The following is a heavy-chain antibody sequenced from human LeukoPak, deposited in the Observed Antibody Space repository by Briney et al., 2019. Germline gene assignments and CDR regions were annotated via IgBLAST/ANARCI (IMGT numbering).Heavy chain of an antibody. CDR2: IYYSGST. Sequence: PSETLSLTCTVSGGSISSSNYYWVWLRRPPGKGLEWIGSIYYSGSTYYNPSLKSRFTISVDTSKNQFSLKLSSVTAADTAVYYCARAAAGTKAFDIWGQGTMVTVSS. CDR1: GGSISSSNYY. D-gene: IGHD6-13*01. CDR3: ARAAAGTKAFDI. V-gene: IGHV4-39*07. J-gene: IGHJ3*02.